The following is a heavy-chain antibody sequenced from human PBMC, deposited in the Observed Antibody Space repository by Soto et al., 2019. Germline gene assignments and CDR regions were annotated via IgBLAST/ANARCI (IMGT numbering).Heavy chain of an antibody. V-gene: IGHV3-43*01. CDR2: ISWDGEIT. J-gene: IGHJ4*02. CDR3: ASSQGDY. Sequence: EEHLVESGGDVVQPGGSLRFSCSPSGFTFDHPNMNWARQTSNGAPEWVSPISWDGEITYYADSVKGRFTISRDNNKNSLYLQMNGLTIQDTALYYCASSQGDYWGQGTLVTVAS. CDR1: GFTFDHPN.